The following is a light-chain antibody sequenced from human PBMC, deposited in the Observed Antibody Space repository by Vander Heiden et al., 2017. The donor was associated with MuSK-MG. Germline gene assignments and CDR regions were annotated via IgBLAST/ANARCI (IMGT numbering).Light chain of an antibody. V-gene: IGKV3-11*01. CDR1: QTVSSY. CDR3: QQRSNWALT. Sequence: DIVLTQSPATLSLSPGDRATLSCRASQTVSSYLAWYQQKPGQAPRLLIYDASNRATGIPARFSRSRPGTDFTLTISNLEPEDFAVYYCQQRSNWALTFGGGTKLEIK. J-gene: IGKJ4*01. CDR2: DAS.